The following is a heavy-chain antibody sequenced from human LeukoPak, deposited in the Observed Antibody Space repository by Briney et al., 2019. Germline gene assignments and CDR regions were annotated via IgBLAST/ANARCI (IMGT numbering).Heavy chain of an antibody. CDR2: INSDGSSI. CDR1: GFTFSSSW. J-gene: IGHJ4*02. Sequence: PGGSLRLSCAASGFTFSSSWMHWVRQAPGKGLVWVSRINSDGSSINYADSVRGRFTISRDNAKNTLYLQMNSLRDEDTAVYYCARDPGAVAGRSFDYWGQGTLVTVSS. D-gene: IGHD6-19*01. V-gene: IGHV3-74*01. CDR3: ARDPGAVAGRSFDY.